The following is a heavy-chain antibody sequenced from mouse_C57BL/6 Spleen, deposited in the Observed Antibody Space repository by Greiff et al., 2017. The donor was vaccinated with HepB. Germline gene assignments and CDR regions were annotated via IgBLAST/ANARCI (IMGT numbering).Heavy chain of an antibody. CDR3: ARCDYDYFDY. V-gene: IGHV1-76*01. CDR1: GYTFTDYY. J-gene: IGHJ2*01. D-gene: IGHD2-4*01. CDR2: IYPGSGNT. Sequence: QVQLQQSGAELVRPGASVKLSCKASGYTFTDYYINWVKQRPGQGLEWIARIYPGSGNTYYNEKFKGKATLTAEKSSSTAYMQLSSLTSEDSAVYFCARCDYDYFDYWGQGTTLTVSS.